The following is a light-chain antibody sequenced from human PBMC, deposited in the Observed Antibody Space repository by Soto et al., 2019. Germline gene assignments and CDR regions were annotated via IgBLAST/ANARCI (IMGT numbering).Light chain of an antibody. V-gene: IGKV3-20*01. Sequence: EIVLTQSPGTLSLSPGERATLSCRASQSVSSSYLAWYQQKPGQAPRLLIYGASSRATGIQDRFSGSGSVTDFTLTISSSEPEDFAVDYCQQYGSSPLNFGPGTKVDI. CDR2: GAS. CDR1: QSVSSSY. J-gene: IGKJ3*01. CDR3: QQYGSSPLN.